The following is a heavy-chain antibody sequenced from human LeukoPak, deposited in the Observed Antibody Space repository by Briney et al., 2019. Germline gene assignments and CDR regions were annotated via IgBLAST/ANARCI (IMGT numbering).Heavy chain of an antibody. CDR2: ISTSSSYI. CDR3: ARDARVTYYDSSGYYPPPYDY. J-gene: IGHJ4*02. D-gene: IGHD3-22*01. Sequence: GGSLRLSCAASAFTFSSYSMNWVRQAPGKGLEWVSFISTSSSYIYYADSVKGRFTISRDNAKNSLYLQMNSLRAEDTAVYYCARDARVTYYDSSGYYPPPYDYWGQGTLVTVSS. CDR1: AFTFSSYS. V-gene: IGHV3-21*01.